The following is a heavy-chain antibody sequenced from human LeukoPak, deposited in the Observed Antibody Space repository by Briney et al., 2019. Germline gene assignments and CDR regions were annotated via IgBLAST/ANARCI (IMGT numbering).Heavy chain of an antibody. CDR2: INPSTGGT. CDR3: ATPQYGAFGY. Sequence: ASVKVSCKTSGFTFTGYYIHWVRQAPGQRFEWLGWINPSTGGTDYAQNFQGRLTLTRDTSINTAYLELSSLRIDDTAVYYCATPQYGAFGYWGQGTLVTVSS. J-gene: IGHJ4*02. CDR1: GFTFTGYY. V-gene: IGHV1-2*02. D-gene: IGHD3-10*01.